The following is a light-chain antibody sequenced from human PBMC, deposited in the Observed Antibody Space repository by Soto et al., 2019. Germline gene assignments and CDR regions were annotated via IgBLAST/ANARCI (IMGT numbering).Light chain of an antibody. CDR1: SSDVGGYNY. CDR2: DVS. Sequence: QSALTQPRSVSGSPGQSVTICCTGTSSDVGGYNYVSWYQQHPGKAPKLMIYDVSKRPSGVPDRFSASKSGNTASLTISGLQAEDEADYYCCSYAGSYTYVFGTGTKLTVL. J-gene: IGLJ1*01. V-gene: IGLV2-11*01. CDR3: CSYAGSYTYV.